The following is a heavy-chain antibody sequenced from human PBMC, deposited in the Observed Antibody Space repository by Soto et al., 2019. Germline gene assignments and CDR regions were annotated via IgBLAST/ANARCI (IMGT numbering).Heavy chain of an antibody. Sequence: LRLSCTASGFTFSNYIMTWVRQPPGKGLEWVASLSSGSRYVYYADSVKGRFTISRDDARNSVFLQMNNVRAEDAAVYYCVRGGSSRLYWGRGTMVTVSS. CDR3: VRGGSSRLY. CDR2: LSSGSRYV. J-gene: IGHJ4*02. CDR1: GFTFSNYI. D-gene: IGHD3-16*01. V-gene: IGHV3-21*06.